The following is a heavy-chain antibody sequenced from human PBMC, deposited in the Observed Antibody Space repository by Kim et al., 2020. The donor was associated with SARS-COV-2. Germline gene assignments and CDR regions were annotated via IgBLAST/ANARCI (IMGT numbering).Heavy chain of an antibody. Sequence: DGTKENYVDTVKGRFTLSRDNAKNSLYLQMNSLRAEDTAVYYCLKDSRGDWGQGTLVTVSS. CDR3: LKDSRGD. D-gene: IGHD3-10*01. J-gene: IGHJ4*02. CDR2: DGTKE. V-gene: IGHV3-7*01.